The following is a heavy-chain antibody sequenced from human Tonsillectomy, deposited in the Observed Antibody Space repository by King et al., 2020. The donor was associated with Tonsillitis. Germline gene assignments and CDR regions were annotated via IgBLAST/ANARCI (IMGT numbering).Heavy chain of an antibody. CDR3: VRGGECSSTSCYGTNWFDP. CDR2: ISYDGSNK. V-gene: IGHV3-30*04. D-gene: IGHD2-2*01. J-gene: IGHJ5*02. Sequence: QLVQSGGGVVQPGRSLRLSCAASGFTFSSYAMHWARQAPGKGLEWVAVISYDGSNKYYADSVKGRFTISRDNSKNTLYLQMNSLRAEDTAVYYCVRGGECSSTSCYGTNWFDPWGQGTLVTVSS. CDR1: GFTFSSYA.